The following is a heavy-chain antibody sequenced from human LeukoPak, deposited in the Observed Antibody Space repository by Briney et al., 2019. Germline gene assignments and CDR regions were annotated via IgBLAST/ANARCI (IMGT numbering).Heavy chain of an antibody. D-gene: IGHD6-13*01. CDR1: GYTLTELS. CDR3: ATSRIAAAGSDAFDI. J-gene: IGHJ3*02. CDR2: FDPEDGET. Sequence: GASVTVSCKVSGYTLTELSMHWVRQAPGKGLEWMGGFDPEDGETIYAQKFQGRVTMTEDTSTGTAYMELSSLRSEDTAVYYCATSRIAAAGSDAFDIWGQGTMVTVSS. V-gene: IGHV1-24*01.